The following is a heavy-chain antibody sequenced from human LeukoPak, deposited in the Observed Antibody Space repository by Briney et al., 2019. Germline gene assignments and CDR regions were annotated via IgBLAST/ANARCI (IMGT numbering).Heavy chain of an antibody. CDR1: GYTFTSYG. Sequence: ASVKVSCKASGYTFTSYGISWVRQAPGQGLEWMGWINPNSGGTNYAQKFQGRVTMTRDTSISTAYMELSRLRSDDTAVYYCARGAYSSSWYEPGYWGQGTLVTASS. CDR3: ARGAYSSSWYEPGY. D-gene: IGHD6-13*01. J-gene: IGHJ4*02. V-gene: IGHV1-2*02. CDR2: INPNSGGT.